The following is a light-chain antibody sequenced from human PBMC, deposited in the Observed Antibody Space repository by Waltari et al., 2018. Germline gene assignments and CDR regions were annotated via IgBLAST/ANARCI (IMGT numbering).Light chain of an antibody. V-gene: IGKV4-1*01. CDR3: QQYSSWT. CDR2: WAS. CDR1: QSLFYTSNHKNY. Sequence: DIVLTQSPESLAVSLGERATINCKSSQSLFYTSNHKNYLAWFQQKQGQPPRLLIFWASTRESGVPDRFSASGSGTDFALTISSLQAEDVAVYYCQQYSSWTFGQGTRVDIK. J-gene: IGKJ1*01.